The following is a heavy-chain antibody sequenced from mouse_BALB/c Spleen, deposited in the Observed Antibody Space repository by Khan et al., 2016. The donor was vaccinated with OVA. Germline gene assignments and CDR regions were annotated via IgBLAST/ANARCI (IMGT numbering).Heavy chain of an antibody. CDR3: ARRNYFGYTFAY. CDR1: GYTFTDYY. J-gene: IGHJ3*01. CDR2: INPGSGDI. Sequence: QVQLQQSGAVLARPGASVKLSCKASGYTFTDYYINWVKQRTGQGLEWIGEINPGSGDIYYNEKFKGKATLTADKSSSTAYMQLISLTSEDSAVYSCARRNYFGYTFAYWGQGTLVTVSA. V-gene: IGHV1-77*01. D-gene: IGHD1-2*01.